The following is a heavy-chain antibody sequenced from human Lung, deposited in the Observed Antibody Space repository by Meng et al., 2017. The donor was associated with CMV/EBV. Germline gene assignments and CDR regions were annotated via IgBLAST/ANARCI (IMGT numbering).Heavy chain of an antibody. D-gene: IGHD5-12*01. CDR2: IKSSDGGT. J-gene: IGHJ4*02. CDR1: GYSLTAYY. CDR3: ATQPGCDLLYFFDY. Sequence: AXVXVSXXASGYSLTAYYIHWVRQAPGQGLEWVGWIKSSDGGTLYAQKFQGRVTITRDASIRTAYMELNSLTSDDSAVYFCATQPGCDLLYFFDYWGQGTXVTVSS. V-gene: IGHV1-2*02.